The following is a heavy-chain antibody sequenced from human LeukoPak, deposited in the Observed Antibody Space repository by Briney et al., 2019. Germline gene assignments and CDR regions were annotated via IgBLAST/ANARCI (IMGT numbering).Heavy chain of an antibody. CDR3: ATEPSRSYSFDHLDF. V-gene: IGHV1-69*04. D-gene: IGHD5-12*01. CDR1: GYTFTSYG. J-gene: IGHJ4*02. Sequence: SVKVSCKASGYTFTSYGISWVRQAPGQGLEWMGRVVPMFGIRNYPQTFRGRVNITADKATNTVYMELRSLRAEDTAIYYCATEPSRSYSFDHLDFWGLGTPVTVSS. CDR2: VVPMFGIR.